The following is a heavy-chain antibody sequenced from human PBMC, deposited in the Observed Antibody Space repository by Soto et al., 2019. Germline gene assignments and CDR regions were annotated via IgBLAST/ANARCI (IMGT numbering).Heavy chain of an antibody. Sequence: QVQLVESGGGLVKPGGSLRLSCAACGFTFSDYYMSWIRQAPGKGLEWVSYISSSGKTIYYADSVKGRFTISRDDAKNSLYLQMNSLKVEDTAVYYCARGRANGYRVGYWGQGTLVTVSS. V-gene: IGHV3-11*01. CDR1: GFTFSDYY. CDR3: ARGRANGYRVGY. D-gene: IGHD5-18*01. J-gene: IGHJ4*02. CDR2: ISSSGKTI.